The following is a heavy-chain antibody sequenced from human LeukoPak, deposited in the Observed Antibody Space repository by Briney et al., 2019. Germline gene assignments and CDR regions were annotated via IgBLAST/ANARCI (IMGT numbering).Heavy chain of an antibody. D-gene: IGHD2-2*01. V-gene: IGHV1-2*02. CDR3: AYQDV. CDR1: GYTFTAYH. Sequence: AASVKVSCKASGYTFTAYHIHWVRQAPGQGLEWMGWISPNRGGTAYAQKFQGRVTMTRDASIMTAYMELSRLRSDDTAVYYCAYQDVWGQGTTVTVSS. CDR2: ISPNRGGT. J-gene: IGHJ6*02.